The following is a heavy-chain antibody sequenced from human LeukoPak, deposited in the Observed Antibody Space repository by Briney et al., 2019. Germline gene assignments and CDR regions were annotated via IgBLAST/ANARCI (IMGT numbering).Heavy chain of an antibody. D-gene: IGHD6-6*01. CDR1: GYTFTNYY. Sequence: ASVKVSCKASGYTFTNYYIHWVRQAPGQGLEWMGIINPSGGSTSYAQKFQGRVTMTRDTSTSTVNMDLSSLRSEDTAVYYCARDGSVYTGSPELGYYNYYMDAWGKGTTVTVSS. J-gene: IGHJ6*03. CDR3: ARDGSVYTGSPELGYYNYYMDA. V-gene: IGHV1-46*01. CDR2: INPSGGST.